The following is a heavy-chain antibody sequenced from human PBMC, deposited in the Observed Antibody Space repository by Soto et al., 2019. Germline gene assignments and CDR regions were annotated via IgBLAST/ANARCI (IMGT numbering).Heavy chain of an antibody. J-gene: IGHJ5*02. CDR2: IYYSDST. CDR3: ARRPPTYTTFNWFDP. Sequence: SETLSLSCTVAGGSISSSSNHWGWIRQPPGKGLEWIGNIYYSDSTNYNPSLKSRVTISVDTSKNQFSLKLSSVTAADTAVYYCARRPPTYTTFNWFDPWGQGTLVTVSS. D-gene: IGHD1-1*01. V-gene: IGHV4-39*01. CDR1: GGSISSSSNH.